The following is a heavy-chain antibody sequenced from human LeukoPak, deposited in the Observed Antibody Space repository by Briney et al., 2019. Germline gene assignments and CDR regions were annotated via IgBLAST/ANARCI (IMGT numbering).Heavy chain of an antibody. CDR2: INPNRGGT. V-gene: IGHV1-2*02. CDR1: GYTFTGYY. J-gene: IGHJ5*02. Sequence: ASVKLSCKASGYTFTGYYMHWGRQAPGQGLGWVGWINPNRGGTNYAQKFQGRGTMTRDTSNSTTYMELSRLGSDDTAVYYCARVGPISWDLLSSWFDPWGQGTLVTVSS. D-gene: IGHD1-26*01. CDR3: ARVGPISWDLLSSWFDP.